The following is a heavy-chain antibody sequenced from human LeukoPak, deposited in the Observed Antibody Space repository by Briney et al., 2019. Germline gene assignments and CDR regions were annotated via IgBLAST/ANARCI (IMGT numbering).Heavy chain of an antibody. Sequence: GGSLRLSCAASGFTFSNYWMTWVRQAPGTGLEWVANIKHDGRATYYVDSVKGRFTISRDNAKNSLYLQMNSLRAEDTAVYYCATGRRKFDYWGQGTLVTVSS. D-gene: IGHD1-14*01. J-gene: IGHJ4*02. CDR2: IKHDGRAT. CDR3: ATGRRKFDY. V-gene: IGHV3-7*01. CDR1: GFTFSNYW.